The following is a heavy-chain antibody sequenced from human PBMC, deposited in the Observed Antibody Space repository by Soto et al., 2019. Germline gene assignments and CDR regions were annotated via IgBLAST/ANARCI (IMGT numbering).Heavy chain of an antibody. Sequence: GGSLRLSCAASGFTFSSYGMHWVRQAPGKGLEWVAVIWYDGSNKYYADSVKGRFTISRDNSKNTLYLQMNSLRAEDTAVYYCARDRPEWELLSFAFDIWGQGTMVTVSS. CDR3: ARDRPEWELLSFAFDI. V-gene: IGHV3-33*01. J-gene: IGHJ3*02. D-gene: IGHD1-26*01. CDR1: GFTFSSYG. CDR2: IWYDGSNK.